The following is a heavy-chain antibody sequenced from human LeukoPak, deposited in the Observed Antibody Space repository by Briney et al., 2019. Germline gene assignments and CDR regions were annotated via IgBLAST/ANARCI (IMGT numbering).Heavy chain of an antibody. CDR1: LGSISSYY. CDR2: VFNSGRT. Sequence: SETLSLTCADSLGSISSYYWSWIRQPPGKGLEWIGYVFNSGRTNYNPSLRSRVTMSVDTSKNQFSLKLSSLTAADTAVYYCAGRQHIVVVTATRGSFDMWGQGTMVTVSS. CDR3: AGRQHIVVVTATRGSFDM. D-gene: IGHD2-21*02. J-gene: IGHJ3*02. V-gene: IGHV4-59*01.